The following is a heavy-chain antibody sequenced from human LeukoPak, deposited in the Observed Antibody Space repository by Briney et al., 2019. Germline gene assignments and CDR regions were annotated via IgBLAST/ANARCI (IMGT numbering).Heavy chain of an antibody. J-gene: IGHJ4*02. CDR3: AKEGRFLEWTNY. Sequence: GGSLRLSCAASGFTFSSYAMSWVRQAPGKGLEWVSAISGSGGSTYHADSVKGRFTISRDNSKNTLYLQINSLRAEDTAVYYCAKEGRFLEWTNYWGQGTLVTVSS. V-gene: IGHV3-23*01. D-gene: IGHD3-3*01. CDR2: ISGSGGST. CDR1: GFTFSSYA.